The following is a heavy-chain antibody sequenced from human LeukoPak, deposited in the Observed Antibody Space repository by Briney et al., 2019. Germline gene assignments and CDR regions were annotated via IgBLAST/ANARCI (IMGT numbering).Heavy chain of an antibody. D-gene: IGHD3-9*01. CDR2: ISGGGGIT. CDR1: GFTFTSYA. Sequence: GGSLRLSCAASGFTFTSYALSWVRQAPGKGLEWVSTISGGGGITYYADSVKGRFTISRDSSKKTLYLQMNSLRGEDTAVYYCAKDQNYDILTGLRWYYGMDVWGQGTTVTVSS. V-gene: IGHV3-23*01. J-gene: IGHJ6*02. CDR3: AKDQNYDILTGLRWYYGMDV.